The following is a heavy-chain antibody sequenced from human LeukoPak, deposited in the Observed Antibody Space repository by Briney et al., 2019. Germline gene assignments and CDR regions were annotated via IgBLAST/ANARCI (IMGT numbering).Heavy chain of an antibody. Sequence: SETLSLTCTVSGGSISSGGYYWSWIRQHPGKGLEWIGYIYYSGSTYYNPSLKSRVTISVDTSKNQFSLKLSSVTAADTAVYYCARERAGTVFDYWGQGTLVTVSS. J-gene: IGHJ4*02. CDR2: IYYSGST. CDR3: ARERAGTVFDY. D-gene: IGHD4-11*01. CDR1: GGSISSGGYY. V-gene: IGHV4-31*03.